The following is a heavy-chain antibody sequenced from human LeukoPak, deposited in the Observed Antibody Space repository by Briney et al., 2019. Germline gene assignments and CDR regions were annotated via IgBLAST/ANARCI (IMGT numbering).Heavy chain of an antibody. CDR2: IYHSGST. CDR1: GGSISSSNW. Sequence: SGTLSLTCAVSGGSISSSNWWSWVRQPPGKGLEWIGEIYHSGSTNYNPSLKSRVTISVDKSKNQFSLKLSSVTAADTAVYYCARHSQRWLRDHYFDYWGQGTLVTVSS. V-gene: IGHV4-4*02. D-gene: IGHD5-24*01. CDR3: ARHSQRWLRDHYFDY. J-gene: IGHJ4*02.